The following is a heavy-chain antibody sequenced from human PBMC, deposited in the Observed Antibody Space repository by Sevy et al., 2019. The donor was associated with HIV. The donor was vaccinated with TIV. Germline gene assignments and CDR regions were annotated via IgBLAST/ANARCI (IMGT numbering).Heavy chain of an antibody. J-gene: IGHJ6*02. Sequence: GGSLRLSCAASGFTFSSYWMHWVRQAPGKGLVWVSRINSDGSSTSYADSVKGRFTISRDNAKNTLYLQMNSLRAEDTAVYCCASPGGYSYGYSYYYYGMDVWGQGTTVTVSS. V-gene: IGHV3-74*01. CDR1: GFTFSSYW. D-gene: IGHD5-18*01. CDR3: ASPGGYSYGYSYYYYGMDV. CDR2: INSDGSST.